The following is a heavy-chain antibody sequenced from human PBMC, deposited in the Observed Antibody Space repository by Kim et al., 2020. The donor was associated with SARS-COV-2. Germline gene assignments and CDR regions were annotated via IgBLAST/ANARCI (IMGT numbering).Heavy chain of an antibody. CDR1: GGSINSYY. CDR2: IYYSGST. Sequence: SQTLSLTCTVSGGSINSYYWSWIRQPPGRGLEWIGYIYYSGSTNYNPSLKSRVTISVDTSKNQLSLKLSSVTAADTAVYYCARRAGTGYYSYWGQGTLVTVSS. D-gene: IGHD3-9*01. CDR3: ARRAGTGYYSY. V-gene: IGHV4-59*08. J-gene: IGHJ4*02.